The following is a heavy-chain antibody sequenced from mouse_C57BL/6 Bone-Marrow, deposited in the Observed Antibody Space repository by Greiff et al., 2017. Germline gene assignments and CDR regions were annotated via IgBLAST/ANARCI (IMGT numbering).Heavy chain of an antibody. V-gene: IGHV12-3*01. Sequence: VQLQQSGPGLVKPSQSLFLTCSITGFPITSGYYWIWIRQSPGKPLEWMGYITHSGETFYNPSLQSPISITRETSKNQFFLQLNSVTTEDTAMYCCAGDRWYYGSSFAYWGQGTLVTVSA. CDR1: GFPITSGYY. CDR3: AGDRWYYGSSFAY. D-gene: IGHD1-1*01. CDR2: ITHSGET. J-gene: IGHJ3*01.